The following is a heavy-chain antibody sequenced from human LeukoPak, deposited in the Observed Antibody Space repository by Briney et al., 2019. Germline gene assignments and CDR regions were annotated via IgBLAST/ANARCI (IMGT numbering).Heavy chain of an antibody. CDR2: ISYDGSNK. V-gene: IGHV3-30*18. J-gene: IGHJ4*02. CDR3: AKDSSSCLDY. CDR1: GFTFSSYG. Sequence: GGSLRPSCAASGFTFSSYGMHWVRQAPGKGLEWVAVISYDGSNKYYADSVKGRFTISRDNSKNTLYLQMNSLRAEDTAVYYCAKDSSSCLDYWGQGTLVTVSS. D-gene: IGHD6-13*01.